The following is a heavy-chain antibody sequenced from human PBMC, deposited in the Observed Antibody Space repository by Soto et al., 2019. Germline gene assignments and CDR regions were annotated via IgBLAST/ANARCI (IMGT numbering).Heavy chain of an antibody. V-gene: IGHV1-69*06. D-gene: IGHD6-13*01. Sequence: QVQLEQSGSEVQKSGSSVKVSCKASGYSFSSHAITWVRQAPGQGLEWMGGIIPVFGTPTYAQKFQGRLTISAVKSTNTSSLELRSLRSEDTAVYYCARGGALSTSWYWGDGLDSWGQGTQVTVSS. CDR1: GYSFSSHA. J-gene: IGHJ4*02. CDR2: IIPVFGTP. CDR3: ARGGALSTSWYWGDGLDS.